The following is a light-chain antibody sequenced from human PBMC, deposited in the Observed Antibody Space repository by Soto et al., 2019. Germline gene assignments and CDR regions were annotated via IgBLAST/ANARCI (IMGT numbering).Light chain of an antibody. V-gene: IGLV1-44*01. CDR3: AAWDANLSGIV. Sequence: QSVLTQAPSASGTPGQMVTISCSGRSSNIGNNIVNWYQQLPGTAPKLLIYSDNRRPSGVPDRFSGPKSGTSASLAISGLQSEDEADYYCAAWDANLSGIVFGIGTKVTV. CDR2: SDN. J-gene: IGLJ1*01. CDR1: SSNIGNNI.